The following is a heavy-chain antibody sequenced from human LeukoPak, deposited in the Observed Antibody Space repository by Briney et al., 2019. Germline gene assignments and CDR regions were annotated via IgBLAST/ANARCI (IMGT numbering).Heavy chain of an antibody. Sequence: GGSLRLSCVASGLKFRNYGMHWVRQAPGKGLEWVTFIWYDGSHQYYIDSVKGRFTVSRDNAKSTLYLQMDSLRAEDTAVYYCATDRNEGKYYDYWGQGTLVTVSS. CDR1: GLKFRNYG. V-gene: IGHV3-30*02. J-gene: IGHJ4*02. CDR2: IWYDGSHQ. CDR3: ATDRNEGKYYDY. D-gene: IGHD2/OR15-2a*01.